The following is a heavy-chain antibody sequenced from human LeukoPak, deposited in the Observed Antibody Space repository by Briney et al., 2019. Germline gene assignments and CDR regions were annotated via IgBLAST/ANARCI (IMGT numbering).Heavy chain of an antibody. J-gene: IGHJ4*02. CDR1: GYTFTDYY. Sequence: ASVTVSCKASGYTFTDYYMHWVRQAPGQGVEWMGWSNAKSGDTKYAQTFQARVTITSDTSITTTYMEVSRLSSDDTAVYYCARQNTGQLDYWGQGTLVTVSS. V-gene: IGHV1-2*02. CDR2: SNAKSGDT. CDR3: ARQNTGQLDY. D-gene: IGHD2-8*02.